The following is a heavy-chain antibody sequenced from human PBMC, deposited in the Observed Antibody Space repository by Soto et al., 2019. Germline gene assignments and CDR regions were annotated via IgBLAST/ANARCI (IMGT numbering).Heavy chain of an antibody. J-gene: IGHJ6*02. Sequence: QVQLQESGPGLVKPSQTLSLTCTVSGDSISVGYYWSWIRQHPGKGLEWIGYVSPSGTTYYNPSLKSRVSISTDTSKLQFSLEVSSVTAADTAVYYCARDRGSYGMDVWGQGTTVTVSS. V-gene: IGHV4-31*03. CDR2: VSPSGTT. CDR3: ARDRGSYGMDV. CDR1: GDSISVGYY.